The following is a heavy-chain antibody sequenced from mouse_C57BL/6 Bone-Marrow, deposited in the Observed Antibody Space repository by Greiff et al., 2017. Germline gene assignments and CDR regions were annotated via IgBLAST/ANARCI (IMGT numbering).Heavy chain of an antibody. CDR2: IYPRSGNT. D-gene: IGHD3-2*02. CDR1: GYTFTSYG. V-gene: IGHV1-81*01. J-gene: IGHJ3*01. CDR3: ARGQLRLRPFFAY. Sequence: SGAELARPGASVKLSCKASGYTFTSYGISWVKQRTGQGLEWIGEIYPRSGNTYYNEKFKGKATLTADKSSSTAYMELRSLTSEDSAVXFCARGQLRLRPFFAYWGQGTLVTVSA.